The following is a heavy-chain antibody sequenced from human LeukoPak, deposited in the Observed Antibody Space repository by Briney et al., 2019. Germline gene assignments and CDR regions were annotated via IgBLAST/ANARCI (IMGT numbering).Heavy chain of an antibody. D-gene: IGHD4-17*01. J-gene: IGHJ4*02. CDR1: GFTFINAW. CDR3: TPIRDIDFDS. CDR2: ITSKSDGGTI. Sequence: GGSLRLSCATSGFTFINAWMTWVRQAPGKGLEWVGRITSKSDGGTIDYAAPVKGRFTISRDDSKNTLYLQMNSLRTDDTAVYYCTPIRDIDFDSWGQGTLVTVSS. V-gene: IGHV3-15*01.